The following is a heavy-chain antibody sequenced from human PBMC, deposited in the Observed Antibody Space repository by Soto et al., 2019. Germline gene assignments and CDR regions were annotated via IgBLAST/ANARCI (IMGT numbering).Heavy chain of an antibody. Sequence: TGGSLRLSCEASGFIFSTYSLTWVRQDPGKGLGCDATVSPSSDSTYYADSLKGRLTISRDNAKNTVFLQMNSLSADDTGLYYCVKGPDVWGQGTSVTVSS. CDR3: VKGPDV. J-gene: IGHJ6*02. CDR1: GFIFSTYS. V-gene: IGHV3-23*01. CDR2: VSPSSDST.